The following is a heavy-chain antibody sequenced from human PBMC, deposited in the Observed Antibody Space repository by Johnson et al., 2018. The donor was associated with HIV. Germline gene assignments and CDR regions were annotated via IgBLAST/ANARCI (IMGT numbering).Heavy chain of an antibody. D-gene: IGHD7-27*01. V-gene: IGHV3-11*04. Sequence: QVQLVESGGGLVQPGGSLRLSCAASGFTFSDYYMSWIRQAPGKGLEWVSYISSSGSLTYYADSVKGRINISRDNSRNTRDLQMNSLRTEDTAVYYCAGDPWGGRNRLGAFDIWGQGTMVTVSS. CDR2: ISSSGSLT. CDR1: GFTFSDYY. J-gene: IGHJ3*02. CDR3: AGDPWGGRNRLGAFDI.